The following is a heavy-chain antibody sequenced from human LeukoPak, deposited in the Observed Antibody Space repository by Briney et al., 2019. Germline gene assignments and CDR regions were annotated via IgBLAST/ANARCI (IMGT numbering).Heavy chain of an antibody. CDR2: ISTSGSGI. Sequence: GGSLRLSCVASGFIFSRYEMNWVRQAPGKGLGWVSFISTSGSGIYYADSGKGRFCLSRDNAKNSLYLQMNSLRAEDTAVYYCARRGFYDTSGYLFDYWGQGTLVTVSS. CDR1: GFIFSRYE. V-gene: IGHV3-48*03. D-gene: IGHD3-22*01. J-gene: IGHJ4*02. CDR3: ARRGFYDTSGYLFDY.